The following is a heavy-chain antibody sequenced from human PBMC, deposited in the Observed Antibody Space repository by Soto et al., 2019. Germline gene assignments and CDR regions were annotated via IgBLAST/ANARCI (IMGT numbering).Heavy chain of an antibody. V-gene: IGHV1-58*01. CDR2: VVVGSGNT. CDR3: AADPTQIYHYWYAMDV. Sequence: QMQLVQSGPEVKKPGTSVKVSCKASGFTFTNSAVQWVRQTRGQPLEWMGWVVVGSGNTNYAQKFQERVTITRDMSTSTAYMELSSLRSEDTAVYYGAADPTQIYHYWYAMDVWGQGTTVTVSS. CDR1: GFTFTNSA. J-gene: IGHJ6*02. D-gene: IGHD2-15*01.